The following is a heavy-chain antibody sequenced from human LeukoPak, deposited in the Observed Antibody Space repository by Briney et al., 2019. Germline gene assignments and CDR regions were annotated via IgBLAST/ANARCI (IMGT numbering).Heavy chain of an antibody. CDR3: AKPTGIQPRGAMVV. CDR2: ISGSGGST. Sequence: GGSLRLSCAASGFTFTNYAMSWVRQAPGKGLEWVSGISGSGGSTYYADSVKGRFTISRDNSRNTLYLQMNSLRAEDTAVYYCAKPTGIQPRGAMVVWGKGTTVTLFS. D-gene: IGHD5-18*01. J-gene: IGHJ6*04. CDR1: GFTFTNYA. V-gene: IGHV3-23*01.